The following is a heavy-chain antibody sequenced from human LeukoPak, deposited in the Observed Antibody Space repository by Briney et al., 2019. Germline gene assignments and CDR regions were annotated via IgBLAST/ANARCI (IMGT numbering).Heavy chain of an antibody. D-gene: IGHD2-15*01. Sequence: GVSLRLSCAASGFTFSSYAMHWVRQAPGKGLEWVAVISYDGSNKYYADSVKGRFTISGDNSKNTLYLQMNSLRAEDTAVYYCARDGPSTVVVVRGPFDYWGQGTLVTVSS. CDR2: ISYDGSNK. V-gene: IGHV3-30*01. CDR3: ARDGPSTVVVVRGPFDY. CDR1: GFTFSSYA. J-gene: IGHJ4*02.